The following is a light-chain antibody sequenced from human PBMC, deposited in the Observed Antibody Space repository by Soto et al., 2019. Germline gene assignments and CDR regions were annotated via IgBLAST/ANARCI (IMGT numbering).Light chain of an antibody. CDR1: SSDVGGYNY. CDR3: CSYAGTYKRV. CDR2: DVS. Sequence: QSVLIQPRSVSGSPGQSVTISCTGTSSDVGGYNYVSWYQQHPGKAPKLMIYDVSERPSGVPDRFSGSKSGNTASLTISGLQAEDEADYYCCSYAGTYKRVFGNGTKVTV. V-gene: IGLV2-11*01. J-gene: IGLJ1*01.